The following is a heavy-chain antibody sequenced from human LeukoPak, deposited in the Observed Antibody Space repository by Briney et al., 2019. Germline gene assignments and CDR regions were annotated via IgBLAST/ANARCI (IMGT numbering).Heavy chain of an antibody. CDR2: ISTSSKYI. Sequence: GGSLRLSCAASGITSGSYSMNWVREAPGEGGEWGSSISTSSKYIYYADSVRGRFTISRDNAKNSLYLQMNSVRAEDTAVYDCPSAGYTSGWHDGDYWGQGTLVTVSS. D-gene: IGHD6-19*01. V-gene: IGHV3-21*01. CDR3: PSAGYTSGWHDGDY. J-gene: IGHJ4*02. CDR1: GITSGSYS.